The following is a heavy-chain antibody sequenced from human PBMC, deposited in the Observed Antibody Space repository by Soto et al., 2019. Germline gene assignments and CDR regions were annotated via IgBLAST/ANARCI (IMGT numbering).Heavy chain of an antibody. J-gene: IGHJ4*02. CDR3: ARVGLGAYDY. V-gene: IGHV1-69*01. Sequence: QVQLVQSGAEVKKPGSSVKFSCKASGGIFSNFAFNWMRQAPGQGLEWMGGIIPTLGTPHYAQKFLGRVTITADESTRTVYMEMSSLTVEDTAVYYCARVGLGAYDYWGQGTLVIVSS. CDR2: IIPTLGTP. D-gene: IGHD6-19*01. CDR1: GGIFSNFA.